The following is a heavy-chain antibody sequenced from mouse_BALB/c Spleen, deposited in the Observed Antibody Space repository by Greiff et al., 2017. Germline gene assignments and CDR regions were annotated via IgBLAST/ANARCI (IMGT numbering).Heavy chain of an antibody. CDR1: GYSITSDYA. J-gene: IGHJ4*01. CDR2: ISYSGST. V-gene: IGHV3-2*02. Sequence: EVQRVESGPGLVKPSQSLSLTCTVTGYSITSDYAWNWIRQFPGNKLEWMGYISYSGSTSYNPSLKSRISITRDTSKNQFFLQLNSVTTEDTATYYCARGDRYDGEGAMDYWGQGTSVTVSS. D-gene: IGHD2-14*01. CDR3: ARGDRYDGEGAMDY.